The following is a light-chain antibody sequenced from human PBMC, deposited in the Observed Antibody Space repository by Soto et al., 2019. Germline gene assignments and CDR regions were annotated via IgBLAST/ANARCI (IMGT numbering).Light chain of an antibody. CDR3: GTWDSSLSVHV. V-gene: IGLV1-51*01. J-gene: IGLJ1*01. CDR2: DNN. Sequence: QSVLTQPPSVSAAPGQKVTISCSGTSSNIGNNYVSWYQQLPGTAPKLLIYDNNKRPSGIPDRFSGSKSGTSATLGITGLRTGDEADYYCGTWDSSLSVHVFGTGTRSPS. CDR1: SSNIGNNY.